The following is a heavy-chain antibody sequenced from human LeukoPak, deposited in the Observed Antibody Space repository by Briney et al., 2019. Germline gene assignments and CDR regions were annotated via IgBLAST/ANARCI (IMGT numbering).Heavy chain of an antibody. Sequence: PGGSLRLSCAASGFTFSDYYMSWIRQAPGKGLEWVSYISGSGSTIYYADSVKGRFTISRDNAKNSLYLQMNSLRAEDTAVYYCARELTNMYYFDYWGQGTLVTVSS. CDR2: ISGSGSTI. V-gene: IGHV3-11*04. D-gene: IGHD2-2*01. J-gene: IGHJ4*02. CDR3: ARELTNMYYFDY. CDR1: GFTFSDYY.